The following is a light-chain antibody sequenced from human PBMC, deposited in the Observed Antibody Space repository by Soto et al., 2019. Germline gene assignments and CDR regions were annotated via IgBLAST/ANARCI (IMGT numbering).Light chain of an antibody. J-gene: IGKJ1*01. Sequence: ELVWTQSPATLSVSPGEGSTCSCRASQSINTKIAWYQLPPGQSASLLIYDESIRATGIPARFSGSGSGTEFSLTINSLQSEDFGVYFCQQYDQWWTVGQGTKVEIK. V-gene: IGKV3-15*01. CDR1: QSINTK. CDR3: QQYDQWWT. CDR2: DES.